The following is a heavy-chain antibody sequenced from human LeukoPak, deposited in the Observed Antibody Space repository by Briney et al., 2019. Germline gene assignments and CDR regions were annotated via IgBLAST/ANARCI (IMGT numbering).Heavy chain of an antibody. CDR1: GYTFTSYG. CDR2: ISAYNGNT. Sequence: GASVKVSCKASGYTFTSYGISWVRQAPGQGLEWMGWISAYNGNTNYAQKLQGRVTMTTDTSTSTAYMELRSLRSDDTAVYYCARDRRRRLHDAFDIWGQGTMVTVSS. J-gene: IGHJ3*02. CDR3: ARDRRRRLHDAFDI. D-gene: IGHD5/OR15-5a*01. V-gene: IGHV1-18*01.